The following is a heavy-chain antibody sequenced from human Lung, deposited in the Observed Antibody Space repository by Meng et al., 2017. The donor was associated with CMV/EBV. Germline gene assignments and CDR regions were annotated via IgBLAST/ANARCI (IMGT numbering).Heavy chain of an antibody. D-gene: IGHD3-10*01. V-gene: IGHV4-31*03. J-gene: IGHJ5*02. CDR3: ARASYGSGSPLGESWFDP. CDR1: GGSISSGGYY. CDR2: IHSSGST. Sequence: QLQVQDVGAGLVKPSQTLSLTCTVSGGSISSGGYYWSWIRQHPGKGLEWIGYIHSSGSTYYNPSLRSRLTISVDTSKNQFSLKLSSVTAADTAVYYCARASYGSGSPLGESWFDPWGQGTLVTVSS.